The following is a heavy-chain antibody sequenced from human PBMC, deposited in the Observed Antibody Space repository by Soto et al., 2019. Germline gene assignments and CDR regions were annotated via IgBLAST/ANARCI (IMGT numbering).Heavy chain of an antibody. CDR1: GYTFTSYG. CDR3: ARDGFGVADYGMDV. CDR2: ISACNGNT. Sequence: ASVKVSCKASGYTFTSYGISWVRQAPGQGLEWMGWISACNGNTNYAQKLQGRVTMTTDTSTSTAYMELRSLRSDDTAVYYCARDGFGVADYGMDVWGQGTTVTVSS. V-gene: IGHV1-18*01. D-gene: IGHD3-3*01. J-gene: IGHJ6*02.